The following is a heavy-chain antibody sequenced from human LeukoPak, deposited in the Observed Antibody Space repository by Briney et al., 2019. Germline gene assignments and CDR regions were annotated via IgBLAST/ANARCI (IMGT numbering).Heavy chain of an antibody. CDR2: ISGSGAST. V-gene: IGHV3-23*01. J-gene: IGHJ1*01. D-gene: IGHD2-21*01. CDR3: AKDCGGDCFSRKYFQH. Sequence: GGSLRLSCAASGFTFTTYAMTWVRQTPGKGLEWVSAISGSGASTYYADSVKGRFTISRDSFKNTVYLQMNSLRAEDTAVYYCAKDCGGDCFSRKYFQHWGQGTLVTVSS. CDR1: GFTFTTYA.